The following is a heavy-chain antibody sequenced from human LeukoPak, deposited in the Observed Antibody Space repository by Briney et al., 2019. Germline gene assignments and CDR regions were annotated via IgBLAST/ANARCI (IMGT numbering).Heavy chain of an antibody. D-gene: IGHD3-22*01. CDR1: GGSISSGGYY. Sequence: PSETLSLTCTVSGGSISSGGYYWSWIRQHPGKGLEWIGYIYYSGSTYYNPSLKSRVTISVDTSKNQFSLKLSSVTAADTAVYYCARVPSSGYYQDAFDIWGQGTMVTVSS. V-gene: IGHV4-31*03. CDR3: ARVPSSGYYQDAFDI. CDR2: IYYSGST. J-gene: IGHJ3*02.